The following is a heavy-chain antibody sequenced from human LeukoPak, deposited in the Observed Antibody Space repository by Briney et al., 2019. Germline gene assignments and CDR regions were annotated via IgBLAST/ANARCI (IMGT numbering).Heavy chain of an antibody. CDR2: ISVYKGDT. J-gene: IGHJ6*02. V-gene: IGHV1-18*01. Sequence: GASVKVSCKASGYIFTSYGISWVRQAPGQGLEWMGWISVYKGDTNYAQKVEGRVSMTTDTSTSTVYMELRSLRSDDTAVYYCARDPNNHYYYSNRLFGMDVWGQGTTVTVSS. CDR1: GYIFTSYG. CDR3: ARDPNNHYYYSNRLFGMDV. D-gene: IGHD3-22*01.